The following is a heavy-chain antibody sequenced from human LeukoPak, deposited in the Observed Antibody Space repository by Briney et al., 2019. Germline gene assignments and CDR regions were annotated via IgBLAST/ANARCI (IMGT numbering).Heavy chain of an antibody. Sequence: GGSLRLSCAASGFTFNIYSIHWVRQAPGKGLEWVSYISSTSSTIYYADSVKGRFTISRDNAKNSLYLQMNSLRDEDTAVYYCARDPYSYGNGYYFDCWGQGTLVTVSS. CDR1: GFTFNIYS. V-gene: IGHV3-48*02. CDR3: ARDPYSYGNGYYFDC. CDR2: ISSTSSTI. D-gene: IGHD5-18*01. J-gene: IGHJ4*02.